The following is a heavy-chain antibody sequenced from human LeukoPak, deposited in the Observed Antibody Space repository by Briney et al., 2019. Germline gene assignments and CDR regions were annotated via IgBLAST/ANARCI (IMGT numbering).Heavy chain of an antibody. CDR1: GFTFSGYY. Sequence: GGSLRLSRAASGFTFSGYYMSWIRQAPGKGLEWVSYISSSGSTIYYADSVKGRFAISRDNAKNSLYLQMNSLRAEDTAVYYCARDIVYYYMDVWGKGTTVTVSS. CDR2: ISSSGSTI. CDR3: ARDIVYYYMDV. V-gene: IGHV3-11*01. J-gene: IGHJ6*03. D-gene: IGHD2-15*01.